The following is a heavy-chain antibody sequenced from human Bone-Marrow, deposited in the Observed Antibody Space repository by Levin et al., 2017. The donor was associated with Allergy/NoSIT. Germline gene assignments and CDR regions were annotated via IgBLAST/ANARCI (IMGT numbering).Heavy chain of an antibody. CDR1: GDSITSSSFF. CDR3: ARHITRLSDILTGSGGWFDF. V-gene: IGHV4-39*01. J-gene: IGHJ5*01. D-gene: IGHD3-9*01. Sequence: PSETLSLTCTVSGDSITSSSFFWGWIRQSPGKGLEWIGSINYSGSTYYNPSLKYQATVSADMSENQFFLELTSVTAADTALYYCARHITRLSDILTGSGGWFDFWGQGTPVTVSS. CDR2: INYSGST.